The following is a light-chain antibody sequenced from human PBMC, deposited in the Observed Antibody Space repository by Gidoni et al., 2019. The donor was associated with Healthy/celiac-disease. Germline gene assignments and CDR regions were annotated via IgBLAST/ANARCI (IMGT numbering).Light chain of an antibody. CDR3: QQSYSTPRT. CDR1: QSISSY. CDR2: AAS. Sequence: AVGDRVTITCRASQSISSYLNWYQQKPGKAPKLLIYAASSLQSGVPSRFSGSGSGTDFTLTISSLQPEDFATYYCQQSYSTPRTFGQGTRLEIK. J-gene: IGKJ5*01. V-gene: IGKV1-39*01.